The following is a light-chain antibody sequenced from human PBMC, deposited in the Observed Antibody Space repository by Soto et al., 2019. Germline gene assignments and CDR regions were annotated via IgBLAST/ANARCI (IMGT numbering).Light chain of an antibody. CDR3: QQGHSFPQS. V-gene: IGKV1-12*01. Sequence: DIQMTQSPSSVSASVGDRVTISCRASQGISSWLAWYQQKPGKAPKLLIYAASSLQSGVPSWFSGGGSGTDFTLTIRRLQPEDFATYYCQQGHSFPQSLGQGTRLEIK. CDR2: AAS. CDR1: QGISSW. J-gene: IGKJ5*01.